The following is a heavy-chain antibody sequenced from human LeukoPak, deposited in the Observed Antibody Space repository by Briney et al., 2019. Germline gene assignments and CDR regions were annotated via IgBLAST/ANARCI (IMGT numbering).Heavy chain of an antibody. CDR3: ARGGGAAAVEYSDY. V-gene: IGHV1-2*02. Sequence: GASVKVSCKASGYTFTCYYMHWVRQAPGQGLEWMGWINPNSGGTNYAQKFQGRVTMTRDTSISTAYMELSRLRSDDTAVYYCARGGGAAAVEYSDYWGQGTLVTVSS. CDR2: INPNSGGT. CDR1: GYTFTCYY. J-gene: IGHJ4*02. D-gene: IGHD6-13*01.